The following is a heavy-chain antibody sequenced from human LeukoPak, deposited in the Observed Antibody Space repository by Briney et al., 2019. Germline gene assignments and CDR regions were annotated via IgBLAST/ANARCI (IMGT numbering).Heavy chain of an antibody. CDR1: GFTFSSYW. Sequence: GGSLRLSCAASGFTFSSYWMSWVRQAPGKGLEWLANIKHDGSEKYYVDSVKGRFTISRDNAKNSLYLQMNSLRAEDTAVYYCARGPDSSGYDYWGQGTLVTVSS. J-gene: IGHJ4*02. V-gene: IGHV3-7*01. CDR3: ARGPDSSGYDY. CDR2: IKHDGSEK. D-gene: IGHD3-22*01.